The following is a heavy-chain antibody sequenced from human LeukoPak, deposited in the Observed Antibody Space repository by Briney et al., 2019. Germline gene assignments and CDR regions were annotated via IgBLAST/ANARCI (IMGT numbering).Heavy chain of an antibody. Sequence: RASVKVSCKASGYTFTGYYMHWVRQAPGQGLEWMGRINPNSGGTNYAQKFQGRVTMTRDTSISTAYMELSRLRSDDTAVYYCARVSAYYYDSSGYANDAFDIWGQGTMVTVSS. D-gene: IGHD3-22*01. J-gene: IGHJ3*02. CDR2: INPNSGGT. CDR3: ARVSAYYYDSSGYANDAFDI. CDR1: GYTFTGYY. V-gene: IGHV1-2*06.